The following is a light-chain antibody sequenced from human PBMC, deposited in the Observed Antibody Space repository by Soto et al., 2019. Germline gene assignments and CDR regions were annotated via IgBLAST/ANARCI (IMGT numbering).Light chain of an antibody. CDR1: SSAVGDYHY. Sequence: QSALTQPASVSGSPGQSITISCTGTSSAVGDYHYGSGYQVHPGKALNLMIFEFSNGPSGDCYRVSGSKTGNASSLPISGLQGEDEAHYFCSTYSISTAYLFGTGTKVTVL. CDR2: EFS. J-gene: IGLJ1*01. V-gene: IGLV2-14*01. CDR3: STYSISTAYL.